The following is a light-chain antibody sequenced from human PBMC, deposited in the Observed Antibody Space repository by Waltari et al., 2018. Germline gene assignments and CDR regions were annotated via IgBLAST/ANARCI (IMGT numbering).Light chain of an antibody. CDR1: QDISNY. CDR2: DAS. CDR3: QQYDNLPRLT. J-gene: IGKJ4*01. V-gene: IGKV1-33*01. Sequence: DIQMTHSPSSLSASVGDRVTITCQASQDISNYLNWYQQKPGKAPKLLIYDASNLETGVPSRMSGSGSGTDYTFTISSLQPEDIATYYCQQYDNLPRLTFGGGTKVEIK.